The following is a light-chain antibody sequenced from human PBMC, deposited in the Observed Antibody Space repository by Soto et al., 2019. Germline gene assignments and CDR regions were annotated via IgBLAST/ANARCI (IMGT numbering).Light chain of an antibody. Sequence: DIQMTQSPSTLSVSVGDGVTITCRASQSISIRLAWYQQKPGKAPKLLIYGASSLASGVPSRFSGSGSETEFTLTISSLQPDDSATYYCQHHSSWAFGQWTKVDIK. CDR2: GAS. CDR3: QHHSSWA. CDR1: QSISIR. V-gene: IGKV1-5*01. J-gene: IGKJ1*01.